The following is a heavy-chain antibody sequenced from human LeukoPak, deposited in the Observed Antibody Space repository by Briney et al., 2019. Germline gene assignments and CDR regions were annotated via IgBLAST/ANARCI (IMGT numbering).Heavy chain of an antibody. CDR2: IYYSGST. J-gene: IGHJ4*02. CDR1: GGSISSYY. D-gene: IGHD4-23*01. V-gene: IGHV4-59*12. CDR3: ASGPGGYGGNPPLDY. Sequence: SETLSLTCTVSGGSISSYYWSWIRQPPGKGLEWIGYIYYSGSTNYNPSLKSRVTISVDTSKNQFSLILSSVTAADTAVYYCASGPGGYGGNPPLDYWGQGTLVTVSS.